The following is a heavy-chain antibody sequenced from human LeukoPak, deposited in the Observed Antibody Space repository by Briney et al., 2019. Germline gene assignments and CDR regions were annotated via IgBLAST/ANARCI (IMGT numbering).Heavy chain of an antibody. CDR2: ISAYNGNT. V-gene: IGHV1-18*01. CDR1: GYTFTSYG. CDR3: VRGPDLHFKDSFDS. J-gene: IGHJ4*02. Sequence: GASVKVSCKASGYTFTSYGISWVRQAPGQGLEWMGWISAYNGNTNYAQKLQGRVTMTTDTSTSTAYMELRSLRSDDTAVYYCVRGPDLHFKDSFDSWGQGTLVTVSS. D-gene: IGHD2/OR15-2a*01.